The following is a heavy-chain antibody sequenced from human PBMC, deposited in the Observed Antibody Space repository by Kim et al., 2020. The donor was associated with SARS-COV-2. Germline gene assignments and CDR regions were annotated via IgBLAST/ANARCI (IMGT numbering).Heavy chain of an antibody. CDR1: GYSFTSYW. J-gene: IGHJ2*01. CDR3: ARQKREWELRLGWYFDL. V-gene: IGHV5-10-1*01. CDR2: IDPSDSYT. D-gene: IGHD1-26*01. Sequence: GESLKISCKGSGYSFTSYWISWVRQMPGKGLEWMGRIDPSDSYTNYSPSFQGHVTISADKSISTAYLQWSSLKASDTAMYYCARQKREWELRLGWYFDLWGRGTLVTVSS.